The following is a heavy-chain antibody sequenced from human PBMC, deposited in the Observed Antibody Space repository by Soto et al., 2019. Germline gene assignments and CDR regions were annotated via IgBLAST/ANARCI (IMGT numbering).Heavy chain of an antibody. J-gene: IGHJ4*02. D-gene: IGHD6-13*01. CDR1: GFSLSTSGVG. CDR3: AHRRPIAAAGTGSYFDY. CDR2: IYWDDDK. Sequence: SGPTLVNPTQTLTLTCTFSGFSLSTSGVGVGWIRQPPGKALEWLALIYWDDDKRYSPSLKSRLTITKDTSKNQVVLTMTNMDPVDTATYYCAHRRPIAAAGTGSYFDYWGQGTLVTVSS. V-gene: IGHV2-5*02.